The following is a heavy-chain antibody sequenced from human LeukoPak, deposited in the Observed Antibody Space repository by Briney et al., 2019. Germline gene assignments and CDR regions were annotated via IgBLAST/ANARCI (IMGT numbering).Heavy chain of an antibody. J-gene: IGHJ5*02. CDR1: GGSFSGYY. Sequence: SETLSLTCAVYGGSFSGYYWSWIRQPPGKGLEWIGEINHSGSTNYNPSLKSRVTISVDTSKNQLSLKLSSVTAADTAVYYCARQRAMVFFRWFDPWGQGTLVTVSS. D-gene: IGHD5-18*01. V-gene: IGHV4-34*01. CDR2: INHSGST. CDR3: ARQRAMVFFRWFDP.